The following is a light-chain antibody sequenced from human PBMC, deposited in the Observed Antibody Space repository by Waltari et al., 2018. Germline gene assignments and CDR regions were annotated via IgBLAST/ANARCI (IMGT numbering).Light chain of an antibody. CDR3: AAWDDSLSGLV. Sequence: QSVLTQPPSASGTPGQKVTISCNGSSSNLGSNYVYWYQQFPGTAPKLLSFKNDQRPSGVPDRFSDSKSGTSASLAINGLRSEDEADYYCAAWDDSLSGLVLGGGTKVTVL. CDR2: KND. J-gene: IGLJ3*02. CDR1: SSNLGSNY. V-gene: IGLV1-47*01.